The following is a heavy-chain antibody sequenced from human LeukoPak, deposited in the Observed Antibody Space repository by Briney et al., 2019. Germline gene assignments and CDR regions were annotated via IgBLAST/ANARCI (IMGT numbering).Heavy chain of an antibody. CDR3: VRSRFTTSSFDY. CDR1: GFTFSSSW. D-gene: IGHD2-2*01. CDR2: INSDESVT. V-gene: IGHV3-74*03. J-gene: IGHJ4*02. Sequence: GGSLRLSCAASGFTFSSSWMQWVRQAPGQGLVWVSRINSDESVTTYTNSVKGRFTISRDNTKNTLYLQMNSLRAEDTAMYYCVRSRFTTSSFDYWGQGALVTVSS.